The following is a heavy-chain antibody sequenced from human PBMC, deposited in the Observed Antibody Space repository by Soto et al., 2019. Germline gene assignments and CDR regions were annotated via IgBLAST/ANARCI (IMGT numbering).Heavy chain of an antibody. D-gene: IGHD4-17*01. CDR1: GFTFSSYG. J-gene: IGHJ4*02. CDR3: AKGGPDYGGNSDYFDY. CDR2: ISYDGSNK. Sequence: QVQLVESGGGVVQPGRSLRLSCAASGFTFSSYGMHWVRQAPGKGLEWVAVISYDGSNKYYADSVKGRFTISRDNSKNTLDLQMNSLRAEDTAVYYCAKGGPDYGGNSDYFDYWGQGTLVTVSS. V-gene: IGHV3-30*18.